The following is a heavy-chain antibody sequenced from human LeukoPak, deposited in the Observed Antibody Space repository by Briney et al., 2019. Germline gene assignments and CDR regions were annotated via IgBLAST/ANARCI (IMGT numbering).Heavy chain of an antibody. CDR3: AKDRRDGYNGRTPFDY. D-gene: IGHD5-24*01. Sequence: GESLRLAWAASGFTFSSYAMSWVRQAPGKGLEWVSAISGSGGSTYYADSVKGRFTISRDNSKNTLYLQMNSLRAEDTAVYYCAKDRRDGYNGRTPFDYWGQGTLVTVSS. CDR2: ISGSGGST. CDR1: GFTFSSYA. V-gene: IGHV3-23*01. J-gene: IGHJ4*02.